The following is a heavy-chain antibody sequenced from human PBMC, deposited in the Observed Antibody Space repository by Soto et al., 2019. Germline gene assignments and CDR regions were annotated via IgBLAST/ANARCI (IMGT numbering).Heavy chain of an antibody. V-gene: IGHV1-69*01. J-gene: IGHJ4*02. Sequence: SVKVSCKAAGGTFGSYAISWVRQAPGQGLEWMGGIIPIFGTANYAQKFQGRVTITADESMSTAYMELSSLRSEDTAVYYCARGGRYGDYSGRDYWGQGTLVTVSS. CDR2: IIPIFGTA. CDR1: GGTFGSYA. D-gene: IGHD4-17*01. CDR3: ARGGRYGDYSGRDY.